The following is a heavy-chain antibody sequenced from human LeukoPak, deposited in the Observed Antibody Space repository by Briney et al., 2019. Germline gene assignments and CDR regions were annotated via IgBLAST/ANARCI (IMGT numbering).Heavy chain of an antibody. J-gene: IGHJ4*02. V-gene: IGHV3-21*01. Sequence: GGSLRLSCAASGFTFSSCSMNWVRQAPGKGLEWVSSISSSSSYIYYADSVKGRFTISRDNAKNSLYLQMNSLRAEDTAVYYCARARGLRYFTDYWGQGTLVTVSS. CDR2: ISSSSSYI. CDR1: GFTFSSCS. CDR3: ARARGLRYFTDY. D-gene: IGHD3-9*01.